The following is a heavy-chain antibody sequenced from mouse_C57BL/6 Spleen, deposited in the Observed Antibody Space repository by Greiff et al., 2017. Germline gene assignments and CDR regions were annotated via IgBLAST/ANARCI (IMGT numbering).Heavy chain of an antibody. CDR3: ARPGYDYEDWFAY. V-gene: IGHV1-81*01. Sequence: VKLQESGAELARPGASVKLSCKASGYTFTSYGISWVKQRTGQGLEWIGEIYPRSGNTYYNEKFKGKATLTADKSSRTAYMELRSLTSEDSAVYFCARPGYDYEDWFAYWGQGTLVTVSA. CDR2: IYPRSGNT. CDR1: GYTFTSYG. J-gene: IGHJ3*01. D-gene: IGHD2-4*01.